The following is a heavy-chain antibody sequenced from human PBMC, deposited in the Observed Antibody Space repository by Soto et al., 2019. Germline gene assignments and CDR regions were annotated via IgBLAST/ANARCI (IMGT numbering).Heavy chain of an antibody. CDR2: IRNKANSYTT. Sequence: GGSLRLSCAASGFTFSDHYMDWVRQAPGKGLEWVGRIRNKANSYTTEYAASVRGRFTISRDDSKNSLYLQMNSLKTEDTAVYYCARFIMYYFDYWGQGTLVTVS. V-gene: IGHV3-72*01. CDR1: GFTFSDHY. J-gene: IGHJ4*02. CDR3: ARFIMYYFDY. D-gene: IGHD3-10*01.